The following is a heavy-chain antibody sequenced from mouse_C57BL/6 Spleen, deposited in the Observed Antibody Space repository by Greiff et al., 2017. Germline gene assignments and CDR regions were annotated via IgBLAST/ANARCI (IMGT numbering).Heavy chain of an antibody. CDR2: ISYDGSN. CDR1: GYSITSGYY. D-gene: IGHD2-4*01. V-gene: IGHV3-6*01. Sequence: VQLKESGPGLVKPSQSLSLTCSVTGYSITSGYYWNWIRQFPGNKLEWMGYISYDGSNNYNPSLKNRISITRDTSKNQFFLKLNSVTTEDTATYYCANIYYDYEDAMDYWGQGTSVTVAS. J-gene: IGHJ4*01. CDR3: ANIYYDYEDAMDY.